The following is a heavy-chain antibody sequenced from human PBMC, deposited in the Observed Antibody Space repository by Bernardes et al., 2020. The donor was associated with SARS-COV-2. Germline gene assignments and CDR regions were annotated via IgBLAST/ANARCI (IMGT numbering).Heavy chain of an antibody. Sequence: GGSLRLSCAASGFISRNYAMSWVRQVPGKGLEWVSGISGRGISTYYASSVRGRFTISADDSKDTLYLHMDSLRVEDTALYYCAKERFCHVAGFFDYWGQGTLVTVSS. CDR3: AKERFCHVAGFFDY. V-gene: IGHV3-23*01. J-gene: IGHJ4*02. CDR2: ISGRGIST. CDR1: GFISRNYA. D-gene: IGHD6-19*01.